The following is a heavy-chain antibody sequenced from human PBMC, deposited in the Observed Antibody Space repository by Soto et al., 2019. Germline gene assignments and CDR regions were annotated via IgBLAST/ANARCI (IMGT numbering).Heavy chain of an antibody. CDR2: IKQDGSEQ. V-gene: IGHV3-7*05. CDR3: ARDLSPKQTTYCVDAFDF. J-gene: IGHJ3*01. Sequence: EVQLVESGGGLVQPGGSLRLSCAASGFTFSTYWMTWVRQAPGKGLEWVANIKQDGSEQNYVDSVKGRFTISRDNAKNLLYLQMYSQRAEDAAVYYCARDLSPKQTTYCVDAFDFWGQGTMVTVSS. D-gene: IGHD2-21*02. CDR1: GFTFSTYW.